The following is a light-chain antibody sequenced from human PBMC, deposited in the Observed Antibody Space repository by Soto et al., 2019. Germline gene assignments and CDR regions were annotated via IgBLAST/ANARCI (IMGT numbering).Light chain of an antibody. CDR1: QSVSNN. CDR3: LPYYDWHRT. CDR2: GAS. Sequence: EIVMTQSPAILSVSPGDRATLSCRAGQSVSNNLAWYQQKPGQTPRLVIYGASNRATGVPARFSGSGSGTDFTLTISSLQSEDFAVYYCLPYYDWHRTFVQGTKVEIK. J-gene: IGKJ1*01. V-gene: IGKV3-15*01.